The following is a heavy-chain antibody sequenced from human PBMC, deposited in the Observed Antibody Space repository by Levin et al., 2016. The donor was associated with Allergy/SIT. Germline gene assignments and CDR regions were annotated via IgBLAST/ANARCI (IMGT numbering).Heavy chain of an antibody. J-gene: IGHJ4*02. Sequence: VRQAPGKGLEWVSMISGNSNYIYYADSVKGRFTLSRDNAKNSLYLQMNSLRAEDTAIYYCARDIGSNWAHDYWGQGTLVTVSS. CDR3: ARDIGSNWAHDY. CDR2: ISGNSNYI. V-gene: IGHV3-21*01. D-gene: IGHD6-13*01.